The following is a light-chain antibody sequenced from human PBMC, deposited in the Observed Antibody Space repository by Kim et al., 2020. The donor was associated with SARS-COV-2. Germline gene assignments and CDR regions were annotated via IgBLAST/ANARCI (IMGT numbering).Light chain of an antibody. J-gene: IGKJ1*01. CDR3: QNYNSAPRT. CDR2: ETS. CDR1: QGMRNY. Sequence: ASVGDRVTITCRASQGMRNYVAWYQQKPGKVPNLLIYETSTLQSGVPSRFSGSGSGTDFTLTINSLQPEDVATYYCQNYNSAPRTFGQGTKVDIK. V-gene: IGKV1-27*01.